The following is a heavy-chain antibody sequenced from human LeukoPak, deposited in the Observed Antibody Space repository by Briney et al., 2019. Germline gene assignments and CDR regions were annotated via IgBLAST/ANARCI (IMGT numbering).Heavy chain of an antibody. Sequence: GASVKVSCKASGYTFTSYYMHWVRQAPGQGLEWMGIINPSGGSTSYAQKFQGRVTMTRDTSTSTVYMELSSLRSDDTAVYYCARDVFFQLSLEIGRFLDSHYGMDVWDQGTTVTVSS. V-gene: IGHV1-46*01. CDR2: INPSGGST. J-gene: IGHJ6*02. D-gene: IGHD3-3*01. CDR3: ARDVFFQLSLEIGRFLDSHYGMDV. CDR1: GYTFTSYY.